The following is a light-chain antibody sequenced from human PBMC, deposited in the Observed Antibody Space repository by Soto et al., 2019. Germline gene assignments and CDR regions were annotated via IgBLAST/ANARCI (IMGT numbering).Light chain of an antibody. V-gene: IGLV1-40*01. CDR1: SSNIGAGDD. CDR2: GNI. J-gene: IGLJ1*01. CDR3: QSYDSTLSARYV. Sequence: QSVLTQPPSVSGAPGQRVTISCTWSSSNIGAGDDVHWYQQRPGTAPKLLIFGNINRPSGVPDRFSGSKSGTSASLAITGLQAEDEGDYYCQSYDSTLSARYVFGTGTKLTVL.